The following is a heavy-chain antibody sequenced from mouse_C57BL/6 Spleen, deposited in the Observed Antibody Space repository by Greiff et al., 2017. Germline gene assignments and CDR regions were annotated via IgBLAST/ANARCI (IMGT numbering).Heavy chain of an antibody. V-gene: IGHV1-72*01. CDR3: ARDYYGKGFFLAY. CDR2: IDPTTGGT. D-gene: IGHD1-2*01. CDR1: GYTFTSYW. J-gene: IGHJ3*01. Sequence: QVQLQQPGAELVKPGASVKLSCKASGYTFTSYWMHWVKQRPGRGLEWLGRIDPTTGGTKYNEKFKSKATLTVDKSSSTAYMQLSSLTSEDSAVYYCARDYYGKGFFLAYWGQGTLVTVSA.